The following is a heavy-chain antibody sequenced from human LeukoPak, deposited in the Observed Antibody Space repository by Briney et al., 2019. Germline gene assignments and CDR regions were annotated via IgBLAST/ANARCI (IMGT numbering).Heavy chain of an antibody. Sequence: SQTLSLTCAISGDSVSSSSASWNWIRQSPSRGLEWLGRTYYTSKWYNDYAVSVKSRITINPDTSKNQFSLHLNSVTPEDTAVYYCASTPPYNYDTSGYYSEYFQHWGQGTLATVSS. V-gene: IGHV6-1*01. D-gene: IGHD3-22*01. J-gene: IGHJ1*01. CDR1: GDSVSSSSAS. CDR3: ASTPPYNYDTSGYYSEYFQH. CDR2: TYYTSKWYN.